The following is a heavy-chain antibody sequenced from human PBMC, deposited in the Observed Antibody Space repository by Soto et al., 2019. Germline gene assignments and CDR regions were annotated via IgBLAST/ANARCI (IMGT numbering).Heavy chain of an antibody. CDR3: ARRYPDYYYGMDV. D-gene: IGHD2-2*02. CDR2: ISAYNGNT. V-gene: IGHV1-18*01. J-gene: IGHJ6*02. Sequence: ASVKVSCKASGYTFTSYCMSWVRQAPGQGLEWMGWISAYNGNTNYAQKLQGRVTMTTDTSTSTAYMELRSLRSDDTAVYYCARRYPDYYYGMDVWGQGTTVTVSS. CDR1: GYTFTSYC.